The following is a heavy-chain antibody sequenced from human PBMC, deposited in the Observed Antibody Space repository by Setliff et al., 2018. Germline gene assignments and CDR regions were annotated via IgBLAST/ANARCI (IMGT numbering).Heavy chain of an antibody. D-gene: IGHD6-19*01. Sequence: SETLSLTCTVPGASIGSGYSVRSWIRQPPGKGLEWIGSIYYTTNGHYNPSLKSRVTMSVDTSKNHFSLELTSVTAADTAVYYCARAPVGDRNGLFGSWGQGTLVTVSS. V-gene: IGHV4-30-4*08. CDR2: IYYTTNG. CDR3: ARAPVGDRNGLFGS. J-gene: IGHJ4*02. CDR1: GASIGSGYSV.